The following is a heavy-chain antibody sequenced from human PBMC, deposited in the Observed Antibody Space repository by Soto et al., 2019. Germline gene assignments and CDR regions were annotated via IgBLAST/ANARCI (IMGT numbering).Heavy chain of an antibody. V-gene: IGHV3-48*03. D-gene: IGHD3-22*01. CDR2: ISSSGSTI. CDR1: GFTSSSYE. J-gene: IGHJ4*02. Sequence: GGSLRLSCAASGFTSSSYEMNWVRQAPGKGLEWVSYISSSGSTIYYADSVKGRFTISRDNAKNSLYLQMNSLRAEDTAVYYCATYPSYYYDSSGYYRSPFDYWGQGTLVTVSS. CDR3: ATYPSYYYDSSGYYRSPFDY.